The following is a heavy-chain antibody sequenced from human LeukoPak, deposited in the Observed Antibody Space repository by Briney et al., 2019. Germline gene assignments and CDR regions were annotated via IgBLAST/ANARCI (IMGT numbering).Heavy chain of an antibody. CDR3: ARVLLPSFDSTYYFDY. V-gene: IGHV3-53*01. CDR1: GFTVSSNY. CDR2: IYSDGST. D-gene: IGHD2/OR15-2a*01. Sequence: GGSLRLSCAASGFTVSSNYMSWVRQAPGKGLEWVSVIYSDGSTYYADSVKGRFTISRDNSKNTMYLQINNLRAEDTAVYYCARVLLPSFDSTYYFDYWGQGTLVTVSS. J-gene: IGHJ4*02.